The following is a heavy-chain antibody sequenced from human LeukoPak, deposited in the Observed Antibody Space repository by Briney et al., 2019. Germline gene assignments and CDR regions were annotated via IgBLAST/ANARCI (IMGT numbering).Heavy chain of an antibody. CDR1: GFIFDDYG. J-gene: IGHJ4*02. CDR2: INRNGGST. Sequence: GGSLRLSCAASGFIFDDYGMNWVRQAPGKGLEWVSGINRNGGSTGYADSVKGRFTISRDNAKNSLYLQMNSLRAEDTAVYYCAKLYSNYGYFDYWGQGTLVTVSS. V-gene: IGHV3-20*04. D-gene: IGHD4-11*01. CDR3: AKLYSNYGYFDY.